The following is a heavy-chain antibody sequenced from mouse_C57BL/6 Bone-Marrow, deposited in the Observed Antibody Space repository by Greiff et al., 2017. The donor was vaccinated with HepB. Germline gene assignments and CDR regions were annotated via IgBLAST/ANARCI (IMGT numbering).Heavy chain of an antibody. CDR1: GYSITSGYD. CDR2: ISYSGST. Sequence: VQLQQSGPGMVKPSQSLSLTCTVTGYSITSGYDWHWIRPFPGNNLEWMGYISYSGSTNYNPSLKSRISITHDTSKNHFFLKLNSVTTEDTATYYCARGLSDYFDYWGQGTTLTVSS. D-gene: IGHD3-1*01. CDR3: ARGLSDYFDY. V-gene: IGHV3-1*01. J-gene: IGHJ2*01.